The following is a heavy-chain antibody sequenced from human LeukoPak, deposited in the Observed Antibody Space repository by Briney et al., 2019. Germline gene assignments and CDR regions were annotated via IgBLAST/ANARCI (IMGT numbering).Heavy chain of an antibody. V-gene: IGHV1-24*01. CDR2: FDPEDGET. Sequence: GASVKVSCKVSGYTLTELSMHWVRQAPGKGLEWMGGFDPEDGETIYAQKFQGRVTMTEDTSTDTAYMELSSLRSEAPAVYYCATALSPHYYDSSGYYLQHWGQGTLVTVSS. CDR1: GYTLTELS. CDR3: ATALSPHYYDSSGYYLQH. D-gene: IGHD3-22*01. J-gene: IGHJ1*01.